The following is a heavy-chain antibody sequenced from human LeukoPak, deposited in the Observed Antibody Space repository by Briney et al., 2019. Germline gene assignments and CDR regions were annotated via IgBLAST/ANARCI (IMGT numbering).Heavy chain of an antibody. CDR1: GYSFTSYW. CDR2: IYPGDSDT. J-gene: IGHJ4*02. Sequence: GESLKISCKGSGYSFTSYWIGWVRQMPGKGLEWMGIIYPGDSDTRYSPSFQGQVSISADKSISTAYLQWSSLKASDTAMYYCARRRDLYSGSYYPFDYWGQGTLVTVSS. CDR3: ARRRDLYSGSYYPFDY. D-gene: IGHD1-26*01. V-gene: IGHV5-51*01.